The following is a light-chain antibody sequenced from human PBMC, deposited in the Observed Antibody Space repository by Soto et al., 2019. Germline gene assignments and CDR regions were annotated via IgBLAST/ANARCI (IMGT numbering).Light chain of an antibody. V-gene: IGLV2-14*01. CDR1: ISDIGGYNW. J-gene: IGLJ1*01. Sequence: QSALTQPASLSGSPGQSITISCTGTISDIGGYNWVSWYQQHPGRAPKLIIYEVTNRPSGLSNRFSGSKSGNTASLTISGLQTEDEADYFCSSYRRPTTLVFGPGTKVTVL. CDR3: SSYRRPTTLV. CDR2: EVT.